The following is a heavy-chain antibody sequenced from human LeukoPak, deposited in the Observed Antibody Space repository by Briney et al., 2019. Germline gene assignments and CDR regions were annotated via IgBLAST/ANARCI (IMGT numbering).Heavy chain of an antibody. CDR3: ASGGKGANFDY. D-gene: IGHD2-15*01. CDR1: GFTFSSYA. V-gene: IGHV3-30-3*01. Sequence: SCKASGFTFSSYAMHWVRQAPGKGLEWVAVISYDGSNKYYADSVKGRFTISRDNSKNTLYLQMNSLRAEDTAVYYCASGGKGANFDYWGQGTLVTVSS. J-gene: IGHJ4*02. CDR2: ISYDGSNK.